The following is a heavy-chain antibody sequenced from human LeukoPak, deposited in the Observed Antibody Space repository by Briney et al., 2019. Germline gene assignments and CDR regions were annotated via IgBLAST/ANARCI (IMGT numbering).Heavy chain of an antibody. CDR2: IYYSGST. CDR3: ARHNIGDRGSYFDY. D-gene: IGHD1-26*01. Sequence: PSETLSLTCTVSGGSISSYYWSWIRQPPGKGLEWIGSIYYSGSTYYNPSLKSRVTISVDTSKNQFSLKLSSVTAADTAVYYCARHNIGDRGSYFDYWGQGTLVTVSS. V-gene: IGHV4-39*01. CDR1: GGSISSYY. J-gene: IGHJ4*02.